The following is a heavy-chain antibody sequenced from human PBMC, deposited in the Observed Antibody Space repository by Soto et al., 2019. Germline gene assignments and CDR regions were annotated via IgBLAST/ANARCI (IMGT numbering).Heavy chain of an antibody. CDR3: ARRSINSYDGMDV. D-gene: IGHD6-6*01. Sequence: EVQLVQSRAEVKKPGESLRISCKGSGYSFTNSWISWVRQMPGKGLEWMGDIDPSDSHTNYSPSFRGHVTMSADKSLSTAHLQWSSLKASDTAMYYCARRSINSYDGMDVWGQGTTVTVSS. J-gene: IGHJ6*02. CDR2: IDPSDSHT. CDR1: GYSFTNSW. V-gene: IGHV5-10-1*03.